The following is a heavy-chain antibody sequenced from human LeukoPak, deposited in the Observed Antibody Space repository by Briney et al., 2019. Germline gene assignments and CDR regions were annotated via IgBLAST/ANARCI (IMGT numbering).Heavy chain of an antibody. J-gene: IGHJ4*02. Sequence: GGSLRLSCAASGFTFSSYAMSWVRQAPGKGLEWVSAISGSGGSTYYADSVKGRFTISRDNSKNTLYPQMNSLRAEDTAVYYCAKVPAAVVVGNRNYFDYWGQGTLVTVSS. CDR1: GFTFSSYA. D-gene: IGHD2-15*01. V-gene: IGHV3-23*01. CDR2: ISGSGGST. CDR3: AKVPAAVVVGNRNYFDY.